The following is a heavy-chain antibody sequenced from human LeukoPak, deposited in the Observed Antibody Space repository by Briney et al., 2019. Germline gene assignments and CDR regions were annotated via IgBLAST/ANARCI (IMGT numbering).Heavy chain of an antibody. CDR3: ARGSRSPSGTYHYYFDY. J-gene: IGHJ4*02. CDR1: GFTVSSNY. Sequence: GGSLRLSCAASGFTVSSNYMSWVRQAPGKGLEWVSVIYSGGSTYYADTVKGRFTISRDNSKNTLYLQMNSLRAEDTAVYYCARGSRSPSGTYHYYFDYWGQGTLVTVSS. CDR2: IYSGGST. V-gene: IGHV3-53*01. D-gene: IGHD1-26*01.